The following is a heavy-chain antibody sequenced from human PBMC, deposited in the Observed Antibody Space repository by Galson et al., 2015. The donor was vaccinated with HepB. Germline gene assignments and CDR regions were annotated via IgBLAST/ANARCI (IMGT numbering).Heavy chain of an antibody. Sequence: SLRLSCAASGFTVSSNYMSWVRQAPGKGLEWVSVIYSGGSTYYADSVKGRFTISRDNSKNTLYLQMNSLRAEDTAVYYCARGERRDGYTGWDGMDVWGQGTTVTVSS. J-gene: IGHJ6*02. CDR2: IYSGGST. CDR3: ARGERRDGYTGWDGMDV. D-gene: IGHD5-24*01. V-gene: IGHV3-66*01. CDR1: GFTVSSNY.